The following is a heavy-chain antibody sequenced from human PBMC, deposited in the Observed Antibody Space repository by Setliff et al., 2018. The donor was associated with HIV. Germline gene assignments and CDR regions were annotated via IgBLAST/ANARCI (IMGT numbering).Heavy chain of an antibody. CDR3: ARLGPGPMFRTNFDY. CDR2: IYPDESDS. D-gene: IGHD3-10*01. CDR1: GYSFPTYW. J-gene: IGHJ4*02. Sequence: GESLKISCKGSGYSFPTYWIAWVRQMPGKGLEWMGVIYPDESDSRYSPSFRGQVTISADKSINTAYLQWSSLKASDTAIYYCARLGPGPMFRTNFDYWGQGTQVTVSS. V-gene: IGHV5-51*01.